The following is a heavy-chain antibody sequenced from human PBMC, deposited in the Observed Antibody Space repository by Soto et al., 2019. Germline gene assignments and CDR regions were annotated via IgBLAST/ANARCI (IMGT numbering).Heavy chain of an antibody. D-gene: IGHD2-15*01. V-gene: IGHV1-18*01. J-gene: IGHJ4*02. CDR1: GYTFTSYG. Sequence: ASVKVSCKASGYTFTSYGISWVRQAPGQGLEWMGWISAYNGSTNYAQKLQGRVTMTTDTSTSTAYMELRSLRSDDTAVYYCATVGYCSGGSCFDYWGQGTLVNVSS. CDR2: ISAYNGST. CDR3: ATVGYCSGGSCFDY.